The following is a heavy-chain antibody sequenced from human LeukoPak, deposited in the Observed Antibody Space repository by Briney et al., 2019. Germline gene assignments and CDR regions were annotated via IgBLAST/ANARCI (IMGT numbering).Heavy chain of an antibody. CDR2: INHSGST. V-gene: IGHV4-34*01. J-gene: IGHJ6*03. CDR3: ARIKTRIAAAGTYYYYYYMDV. Sequence: SETLSLTCAVYGGSFSGYYWSWIRQPPGKGLEWIGEINHSGSTNYNPSLKSRVTISVDTSKNQFSLKLSSVTAADTAVYYCARIKTRIAAAGTYYYYYYMDVWGKGTTVTISS. D-gene: IGHD6-13*01. CDR1: GGSFSGYY.